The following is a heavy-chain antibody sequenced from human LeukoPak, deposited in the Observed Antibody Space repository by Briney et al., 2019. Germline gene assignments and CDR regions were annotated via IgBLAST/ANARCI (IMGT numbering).Heavy chain of an antibody. V-gene: IGHV3-23*01. CDR3: XXXXXXXIVLYYFDY. CDR1: GFTFSSYA. CDR2: ISGSGGST. Sequence: PGGSLRLSCAASGFTFSSYAMSWVRQAPGKGLEWVSAISGSGGSTYYADSVKGRFTISRDNSKNTLYLQMNSLRAEDTAVYYXXXXXXXXIVLYYFDYWGQGTLVTVSS. J-gene: IGHJ4*02. D-gene: IGHD6-6*01.